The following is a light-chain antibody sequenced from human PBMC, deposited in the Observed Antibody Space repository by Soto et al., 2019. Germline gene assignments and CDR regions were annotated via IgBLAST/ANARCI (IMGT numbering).Light chain of an antibody. CDR1: QSVSSY. CDR3: QQRSDWPRT. V-gene: IGKV3-11*01. CDR2: DAS. J-gene: IGKJ4*01. Sequence: EIVLTQSPATLSLSPGERATLSCRASQSVSSYLAWYHQKPGQAPRLLIYDASNRATGIPARFSGSGSGTVFTLTISSLEPEDFGVYYCQQRSDWPRTFGGGTKVEIK.